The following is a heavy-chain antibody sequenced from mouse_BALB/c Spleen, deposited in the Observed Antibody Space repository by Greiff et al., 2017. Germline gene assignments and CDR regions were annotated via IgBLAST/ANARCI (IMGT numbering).Heavy chain of an antibody. Sequence: EVNLVESGGGLVQPGGSRKLSCAASGFTFSSFGMHWVRQAPEKGLEWVAYISSGSSTIYYADTVKGRFTISRDNPKNTLFLQMTSLWSEDTAMYYCAIGYDGFAYWGQGTLVTVSA. CDR2: ISSGSSTI. CDR1: GFTFSSFG. CDR3: AIGYDGFAY. J-gene: IGHJ3*01. V-gene: IGHV5-17*02. D-gene: IGHD2-14*01.